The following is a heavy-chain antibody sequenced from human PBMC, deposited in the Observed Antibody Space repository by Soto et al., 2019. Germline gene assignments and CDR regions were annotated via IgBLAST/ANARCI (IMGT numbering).Heavy chain of an antibody. D-gene: IGHD3-22*01. Sequence: HPGGSLRLSCAASGCSFSNCWMHWVRQAPGMGLVWVSHINSDGSSTTYADSVKGRFTISRDNAKNTLYLQMNSLRAEDTAVYYCARAIGYYGIDVWGQGTTVTVSS. J-gene: IGHJ6*02. CDR2: INSDGSST. V-gene: IGHV3-74*01. CDR3: ARAIGYYGIDV. CDR1: GCSFSNCW.